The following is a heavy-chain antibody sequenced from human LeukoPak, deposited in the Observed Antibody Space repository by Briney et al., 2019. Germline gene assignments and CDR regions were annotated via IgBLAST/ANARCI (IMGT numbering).Heavy chain of an antibody. CDR2: ISTDGGGT. V-gene: IGHV3-64D*06. CDR3: VKRVAGSRGYDY. D-gene: IGHD3-22*01. CDR1: GFTFSNCA. J-gene: IGHJ4*02. Sequence: GGSLRLSCSASGFTFSNCAMHWVRQAPGKGLEYVSAISTDGGGTYYADSVKGRFTISRDNSKDTLFLQMSSLRPEDTAVYYCVKRVAGSRGYDYWGQGTLVTVSS.